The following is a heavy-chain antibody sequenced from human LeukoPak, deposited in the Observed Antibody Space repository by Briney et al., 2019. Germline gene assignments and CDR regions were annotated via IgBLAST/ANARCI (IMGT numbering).Heavy chain of an antibody. J-gene: IGHJ4*02. CDR3: AGESSSGSYLDY. Sequence: GGSLRLSCAASGFTFSSYSINWVRQAPGKGLEWISYISSSSSATYYADSVKGRFTISRDNAKNSLYLQMNSLRVEDTGVYYCAGESSSGSYLDYWGQGTLVTVSS. CDR1: GFTFSSYS. D-gene: IGHD1-26*01. V-gene: IGHV3-48*01. CDR2: ISSSSSAT.